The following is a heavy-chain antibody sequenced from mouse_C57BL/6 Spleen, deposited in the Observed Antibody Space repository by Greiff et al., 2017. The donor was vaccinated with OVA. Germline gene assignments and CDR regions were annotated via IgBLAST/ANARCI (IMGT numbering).Heavy chain of an antibody. J-gene: IGHJ1*03. V-gene: IGHV1-64*01. CDR1: GYTFTSYW. D-gene: IGHD2-4*01. CDR2: IHPNSGST. CDR3: ARFYYDYDGDWYFDV. Sequence: QVQLKQSGAELVKPGASVKLSCKASGYTFTSYWMHWVKQRPGQGLEWIGMIHPNSGSTNYNEKFKSKATLTVDKSSSTAYMQLSSLTSEDSAVYYCARFYYDYDGDWYFDVWGTGTTVTVSS.